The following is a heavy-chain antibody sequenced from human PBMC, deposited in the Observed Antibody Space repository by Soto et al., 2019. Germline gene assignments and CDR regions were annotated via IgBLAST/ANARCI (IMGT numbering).Heavy chain of an antibody. Sequence: KLLESGGGFVQPGGSLRLSCVASGFTFSNFAMAWVRQAPGEGLEWVSAISGSGDDTFYADSMKGRFTISRDTSKDTLWLQINSPGAADTAVHYCSNPIPTTGTTFAFWGKGTLATVSS. CDR2: ISGSGDDT. V-gene: IGHV3-23*01. CDR3: SNPIPTTGTTFAF. J-gene: IGHJ4*02. CDR1: GFTFSNFA. D-gene: IGHD1-1*01.